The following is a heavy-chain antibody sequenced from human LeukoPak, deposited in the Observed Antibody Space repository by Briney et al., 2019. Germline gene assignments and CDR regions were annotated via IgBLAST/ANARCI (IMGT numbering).Heavy chain of an antibody. J-gene: IGHJ4*02. D-gene: IGHD5-18*01. CDR3: TTREDTAMVAFDY. CDR2: IRSKPNSYAT. CDR1: GFTFSGSA. V-gene: IGHV3-73*01. Sequence: GGSLKLSCAASGFTFSGSAVHWVRQASGKGLEWVGRIRSKPNSYATAYAASVKGRFTISRDDSKNTAYLQMNSLKTEDTAVYYCTTREDTAMVAFDYWGQGTLVTVSS.